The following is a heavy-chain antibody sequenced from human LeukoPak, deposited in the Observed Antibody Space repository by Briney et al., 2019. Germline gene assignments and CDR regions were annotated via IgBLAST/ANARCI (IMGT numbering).Heavy chain of an antibody. J-gene: IGHJ6*03. CDR2: IQYDGSKE. V-gene: IGHV3-30*02. D-gene: IGHD2-8*01. Sequence: PGGSLRLSCAAARFTFSSYGMHWVRQAPGKGLEWVAYIQYDGSKEQYADSVKGRFSIYRYSTKSILYLQMNRLRAEDTAVYYCAKDRCSNGVGCYYYYMDVGGKGTTVTISS. CDR3: AKDRCSNGVGCYYYYMDV. CDR1: RFTFSSYG.